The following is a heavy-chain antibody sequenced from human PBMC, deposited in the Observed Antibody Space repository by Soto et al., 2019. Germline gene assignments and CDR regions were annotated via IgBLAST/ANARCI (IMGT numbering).Heavy chain of an antibody. Sequence: PSETLSLTCAVSGYSISSRNWWGWIRQPPGKGLEWIGYIYYSGTTYYNPSLKSRVTMSVDTSKNQFSLKLTSVTAVDTAVYYCARREIQGPIDYWGQGTLVTSPQ. J-gene: IGHJ4*02. D-gene: IGHD1-26*01. V-gene: IGHV4-28*01. CDR1: GYSISSRNW. CDR3: ARREIQGPIDY. CDR2: IYYSGTT.